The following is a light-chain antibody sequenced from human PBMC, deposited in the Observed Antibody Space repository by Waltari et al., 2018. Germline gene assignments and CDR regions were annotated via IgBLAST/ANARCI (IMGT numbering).Light chain of an antibody. CDR3: QQYSDWPYT. J-gene: IGKJ2*01. V-gene: IGKV3-15*01. CDR1: QSVSSN. CDR2: GAS. Sequence: EIVMTQSPGTLSVSPGERATLSCRASQSVSSNLAWYQQKPAQAPRLLIYGASTRATGIPARFSGSGSGTEFTLTISSLQSEDFAVYYCQQYSDWPYTFGQGTKLEIK.